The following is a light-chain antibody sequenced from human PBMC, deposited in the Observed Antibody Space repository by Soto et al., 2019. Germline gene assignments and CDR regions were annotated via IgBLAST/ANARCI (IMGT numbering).Light chain of an antibody. J-gene: IGKJ4*01. V-gene: IGKV3-20*01. CDR2: GAS. Sequence: EIVLTQSPGTLSVPPGERATVSCRASQTVSSGFLAWYQQKVGQAPRLLIYGASTRATGIPDRFSGSGSGTDSTLTIDRLEPEDFAVYYCHQYYSPPTTFGGGTKVDIK. CDR1: QTVSSGF. CDR3: HQYYSPPTT.